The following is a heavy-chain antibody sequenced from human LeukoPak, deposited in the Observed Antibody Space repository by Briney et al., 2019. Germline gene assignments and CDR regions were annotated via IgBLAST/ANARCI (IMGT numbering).Heavy chain of an antibody. CDR3: ARAQVGATPIFDY. CDR1: GYTFTIYG. Sequence: EASVTVSCTASGYTFTIYGISWVRQAPGQGLEWMGWISAYNGNTNYAQKLQGRVTMTTDTSTSTAYMELRSLRSDDTAVYYCARAQVGATPIFDYWGQGTLVTVSS. J-gene: IGHJ4*02. D-gene: IGHD1-26*01. CDR2: ISAYNGNT. V-gene: IGHV1-18*01.